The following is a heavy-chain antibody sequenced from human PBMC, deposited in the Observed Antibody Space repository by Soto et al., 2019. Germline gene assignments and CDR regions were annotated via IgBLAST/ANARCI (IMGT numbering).Heavy chain of an antibody. J-gene: IGHJ4*02. CDR1: GFTFSSYA. CDR3: AKWIPLTRYYDYIWGSYPEHLGTGHFDY. D-gene: IGHD3-16*02. V-gene: IGHV3-23*01. Sequence: PGGSLILSCAASGFTFSSYAMSWVRQAPGKGLEWVSAISGSGGSTYYADSVKGRFTISRDNSKNTLYLQMNSLRAEDTAVYYCAKWIPLTRYYDYIWGSYPEHLGTGHFDYWGQGTLVTVSS. CDR2: ISGSGGST.